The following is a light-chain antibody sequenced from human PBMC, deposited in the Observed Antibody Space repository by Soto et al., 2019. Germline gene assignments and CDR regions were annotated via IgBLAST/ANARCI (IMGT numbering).Light chain of an antibody. J-gene: IGLJ3*02. CDR2: DVS. Sequence: QSALTQPASVSGSPGQSITISCTGTSSDVGGYNYVSWYQQHPGTAPKLMIYDVSNRPSGVSNRFSGSKSGNTASLTISGLQAEDEADDYCSSYTSSTLRVFGGGTKLTVL. V-gene: IGLV2-14*01. CDR3: SSYTSSTLRV. CDR1: SSDVGGYNY.